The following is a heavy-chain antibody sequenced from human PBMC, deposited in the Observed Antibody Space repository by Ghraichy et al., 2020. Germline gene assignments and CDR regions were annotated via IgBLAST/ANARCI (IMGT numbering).Heavy chain of an antibody. J-gene: IGHJ2*01. V-gene: IGHV4-59*01. CDR2: IYYSGST. CDR1: GGSISSYY. CDR3: ARDPGSGSSFDL. Sequence: SETLSLTCTVSGGSISSYYWSWIRQPPGKGLEWIGYIYYSGSTNYNPSLKSRVTISVDTSKNQFSLKLSSVTAADTAVYYCARDPGSGSSFDLWGRGTLVTVSS. D-gene: IGHD6-19*01.